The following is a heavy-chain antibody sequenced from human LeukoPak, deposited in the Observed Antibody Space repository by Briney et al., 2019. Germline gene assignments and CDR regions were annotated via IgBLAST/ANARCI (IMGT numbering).Heavy chain of an antibody. CDR1: GYTFTDYG. Sequence: GASVKVSCKASGYTFTDYGIIWVRQAPGQELQWMGWISAHNGKTNYAQKLQGRVTMTTDTSTSTVYMELRGLRSDDTAVYYCARAEATLLLDYWGQGTLVTVSS. CDR3: ARAEATLLLDY. D-gene: IGHD5-12*01. J-gene: IGHJ4*02. V-gene: IGHV1-18*01. CDR2: ISAHNGKT.